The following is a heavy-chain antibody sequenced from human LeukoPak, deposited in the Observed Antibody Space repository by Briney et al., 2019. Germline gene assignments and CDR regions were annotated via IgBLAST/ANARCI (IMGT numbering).Heavy chain of an antibody. CDR2: IKQDGSEK. V-gene: IGHV3-7*01. D-gene: IGHD3-10*01. Sequence: GGSLRLSCAASGFTFSSYWMSWVRQAPGKGLEWVANIKQDGSEKYYVDSVKGRFTISRDNAKNSLYLQMNSLRAEDTAVYYCARFMVRGVTKYYYYGMDVWGQGTTVTVSS. CDR1: GFTFSSYW. CDR3: ARFMVRGVTKYYYYGMDV. J-gene: IGHJ6*02.